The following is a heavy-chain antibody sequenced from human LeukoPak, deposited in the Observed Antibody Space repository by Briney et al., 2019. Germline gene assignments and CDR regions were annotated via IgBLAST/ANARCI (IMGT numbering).Heavy chain of an antibody. D-gene: IGHD3-10*01. Sequence: ASVKVSCKASGYTFTGYYMHWVRQAPGQGLEWMGWINPNSGGANYAQKFQGRVTMTRDTSISTAYMELSRLRSDDTAVYYCARGYYYGTGTRYYYYYMDVWGKGTTVTVSS. CDR2: INPNSGGA. V-gene: IGHV1-2*02. CDR3: ARGYYYGTGTRYYYYYMDV. CDR1: GYTFTGYY. J-gene: IGHJ6*03.